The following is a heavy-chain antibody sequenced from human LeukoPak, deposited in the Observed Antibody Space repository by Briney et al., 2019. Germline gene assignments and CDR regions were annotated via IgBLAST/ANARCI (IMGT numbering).Heavy chain of an antibody. CDR3: AKGPPGSDNDWYFDL. J-gene: IGHJ2*01. CDR2: VIPIFSTA. Sequence: PVKVSCKASGGTFSNYAIGWVRQAPGQGLEWMGGVIPIFSTANYAQKFKGRVTMTEDTSTDTAYMELSSLRFEDTAVYFCAKGPPGSDNDWYFDLWGRGTLVTVSS. V-gene: IGHV1-69*06. D-gene: IGHD6-19*01. CDR1: GGTFSNYA.